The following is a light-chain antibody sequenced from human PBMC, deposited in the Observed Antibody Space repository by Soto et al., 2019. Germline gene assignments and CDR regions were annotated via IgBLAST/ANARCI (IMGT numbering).Light chain of an antibody. V-gene: IGKV1-39*01. Sequence: DIQMTQSPSSLSASVGDRVTITCRASQSIRSYLNWYQQKPGKAPKLLIYTASNLQSGVPSRFSGSGSGTDFTLTISLLQPEDFATYYCQQSYSTTTFGGGTKVEIK. CDR1: QSIRSY. CDR2: TAS. J-gene: IGKJ4*01. CDR3: QQSYSTTT.